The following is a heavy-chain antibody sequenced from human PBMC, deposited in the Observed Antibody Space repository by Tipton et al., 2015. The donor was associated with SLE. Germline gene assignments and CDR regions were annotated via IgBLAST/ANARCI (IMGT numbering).Heavy chain of an antibody. CDR1: GFTVSSNY. D-gene: IGHD6-25*01. CDR3: ARDAAAGYYYYYAMDV. CDR2: IYSDGST. J-gene: IGHJ6*02. Sequence: SLRLSCAASGFTVSSNYMSWVRQAPGKGLEWVSVIYSDGSTYYADSVKGRFTVSRDNSKNTLYLQMNSLRAEDTAVYYCARDAAAGYYYYYAMDVWGLGALVTVSS. V-gene: IGHV3-53*05.